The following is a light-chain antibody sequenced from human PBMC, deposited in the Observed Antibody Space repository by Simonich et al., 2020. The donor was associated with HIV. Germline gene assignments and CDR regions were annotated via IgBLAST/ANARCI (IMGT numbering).Light chain of an antibody. CDR3: SSYTSSSTLL. V-gene: IGLV2-14*03. CDR2: HVS. CDR1: HRDVDESNY. J-gene: IGLJ2*01. Sequence: QSALTQPASVSGSPGQSITISCTGTHRDVDESNYVFWYQQHPGKVPKLMIYHVSNRPSGVSNLFSGSKSGNTASLTISGLQAEDEADYYCSSYTSSSTLLFGGGTKVTVL.